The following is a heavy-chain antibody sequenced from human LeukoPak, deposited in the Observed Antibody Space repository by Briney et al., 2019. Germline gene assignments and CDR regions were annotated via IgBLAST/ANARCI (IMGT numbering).Heavy chain of an antibody. V-gene: IGHV3-23*01. J-gene: IGHJ4*02. CDR2: ISGSGGST. Sequence: GGSLRLSCASSGFTFSSYAMSWVRQAPGKGLEWVSAISGSGGSTYYADSVKGRFTISRDNSKNTLYLQMNSLRAEDTAVYYCAKRVNYCDSSGYSDYWGQGTLVTVSS. CDR1: GFTFSSYA. D-gene: IGHD3-22*01. CDR3: AKRVNYCDSSGYSDY.